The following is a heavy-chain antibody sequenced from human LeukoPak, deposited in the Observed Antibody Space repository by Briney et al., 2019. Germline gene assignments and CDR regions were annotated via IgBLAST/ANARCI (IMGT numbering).Heavy chain of an antibody. V-gene: IGHV4-39*01. CDR1: GGSISSSDYY. Sequence: SETLSLTCTVSGGSISSSDYYWGRIRQPPGKGLEWIGSIYYSGSTYYNPSLKSRVTISVDTSKNQFSLKLSSVTAADTAVYYCARHFVSIVVTNFDYWGQGTLVTVSS. CDR2: IYYSGST. D-gene: IGHD3-22*01. J-gene: IGHJ4*02. CDR3: ARHFVSIVVTNFDY.